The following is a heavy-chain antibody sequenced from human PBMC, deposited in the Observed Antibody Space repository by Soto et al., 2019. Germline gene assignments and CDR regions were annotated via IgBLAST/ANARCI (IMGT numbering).Heavy chain of an antibody. V-gene: IGHV4-4*07. J-gene: IGHJ4*02. CDR2: IFSSGST. CDR1: GGSINTFY. D-gene: IGHD5-12*01. Sequence: PSETLSLTSTVSGGSINTFYWSWVRQPAGKGLEWIGRIFSSGSTSFNPSLESRVAMSVDTSKNHFSLNLSSVTAADMAVYYCAREGSYSAYNFAHGIQLWSFDFWGQGALVTVSS. CDR3: AREGSYSAYNFAHGIQLWSFDF.